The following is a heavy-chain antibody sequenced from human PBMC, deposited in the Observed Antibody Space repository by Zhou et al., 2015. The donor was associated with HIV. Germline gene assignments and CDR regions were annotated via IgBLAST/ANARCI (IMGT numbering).Heavy chain of an antibody. D-gene: IGHD6-19*01. CDR1: GYTFTSYG. J-gene: IGHJ3*02. Sequence: QLQLVQSGAEVRKPGASVKVSCKASGYTFTSYGISWVRQAPGQGLEWMGWISAYNGNTYYAQKLQGRVTMTTDTSTSTAYMELRSLRSGDTAVYYCATDRSSGGVGGGRLVMSFHIVGPRDNGHRLF. CDR2: ISAYNGNT. V-gene: IGHV1-18*01. CDR3: ATDRSSGGVGGGRLVMSFHI.